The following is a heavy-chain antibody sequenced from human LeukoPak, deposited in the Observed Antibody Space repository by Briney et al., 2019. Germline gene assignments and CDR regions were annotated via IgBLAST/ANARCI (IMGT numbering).Heavy chain of an antibody. D-gene: IGHD3-10*01. J-gene: IGHJ5*02. CDR3: ARGSGGHTTAGTPVVWIDP. CDR2: IYHSGST. CDR1: GDSFISGYY. Sequence: SETLSLTCTVSGDSFISGYYWGWIRQPPGKGLEWIGSIYHSGSTYYNPSLKSRVTISVDTSKKQFSLKLSSVAAADTAVYYCARGSGGHTTAGTPVVWIDPWGQGTLVTVSS. V-gene: IGHV4-38-2*02.